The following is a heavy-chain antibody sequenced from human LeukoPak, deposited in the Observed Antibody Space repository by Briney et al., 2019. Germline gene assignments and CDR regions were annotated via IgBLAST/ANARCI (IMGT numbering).Heavy chain of an antibody. J-gene: IGHJ4*02. D-gene: IGHD2-15*01. CDR1: GGSLSSFY. CDR3: ARHPFATPFDH. V-gene: IGHV4-59*08. Sequence: SETLSLTCAVSGGSLSSFYWSWIRQPPGKGLEWIGYVFYTGDTNSNPSLKSRVTMSLDTSKNQLSLRLTSVTAADTAVYYCARHPFATPFDHWGRGTLVTVSS. CDR2: VFYTGDT.